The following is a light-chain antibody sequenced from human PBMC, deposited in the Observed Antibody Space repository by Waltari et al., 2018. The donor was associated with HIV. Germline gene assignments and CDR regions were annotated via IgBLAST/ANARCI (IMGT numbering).Light chain of an antibody. J-gene: IGLJ2*01. V-gene: IGLV1-47*01. Sequence: QSVVTQPHSASGTPGQRVNISCSGGSSNIGRNVVYWYQQFQGKAPQLLIYRDNQRPSGVTDRFPCSKSGTSASLAIIGLQSDDEASYHCATWEDSLGGYLVFGGGTKLTVL. CDR1: SSNIGRNV. CDR2: RDN. CDR3: ATWEDSLGGYLV.